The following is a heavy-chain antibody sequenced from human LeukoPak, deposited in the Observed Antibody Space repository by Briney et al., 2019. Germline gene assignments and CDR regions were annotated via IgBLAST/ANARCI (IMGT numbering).Heavy chain of an antibody. V-gene: IGHV4-59*12. CDR1: GGSISSYY. CDR2: IYYSGST. D-gene: IGHD6-19*01. J-gene: IGHJ5*02. Sequence: SETLSLTCTVSGGSISSYYWSWIRQPPGKGLEWIGYIYYSGSTNYNPSLTSRVTISVDTSKNQFSLKLSSVTAADTAVYYCARGRRGSGWYGNWFDPWGQGTLVTVSS. CDR3: ARGRRGSGWYGNWFDP.